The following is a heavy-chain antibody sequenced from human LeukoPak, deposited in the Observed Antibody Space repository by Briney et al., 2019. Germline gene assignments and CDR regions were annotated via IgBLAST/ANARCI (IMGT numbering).Heavy chain of an antibody. CDR1: GGSISSSSYY. CDR2: IYYSGST. V-gene: IGHV4-39*01. D-gene: IGHD5-18*01. CDR3: ARLRGYSYGDFDY. Sequence: SETLSLTCTVSGGSISSSSYYWGWVHQPPGKGLEWIGSIYYSGSTYYNSSLKSRVTISVDTSKNQVSLKLSSVTAADTAVYYCARLRGYSYGDFDYWGQGTLVTVSS. J-gene: IGHJ4*02.